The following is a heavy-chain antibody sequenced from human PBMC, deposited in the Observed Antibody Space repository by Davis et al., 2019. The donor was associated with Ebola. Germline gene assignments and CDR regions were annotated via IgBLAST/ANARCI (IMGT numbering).Heavy chain of an antibody. CDR1: GYSFTSHS. J-gene: IGHJ4*02. D-gene: IGHD2-8*01. Sequence: ASVKVSCKASGYSFTSHSMHWVRQAPGQGLEWMGTVNPSGGGTFYAQDFQDRVTMTRDTSTNTVYMELSSLRVEDTAVFYCAEGGTNNFLGANWGQGTLVTVSS. V-gene: IGHV1-46*01. CDR3: AEGGTNNFLGAN. CDR2: VNPSGGGT.